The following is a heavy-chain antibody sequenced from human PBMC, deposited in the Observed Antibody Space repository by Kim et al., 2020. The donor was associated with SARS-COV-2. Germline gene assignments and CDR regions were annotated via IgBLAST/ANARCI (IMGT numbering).Heavy chain of an antibody. D-gene: IGHD3-10*01. CDR1: GFTFSSYG. Sequence: GGSLRLSCAASGFTFSSYGMHWVRQAPGKGLEWVAVISYDGSNKYYADSVKGRFTISRDNSKNTLYLQMNSLRAEDTAVYYCARDRVTMVRGAPYYYYG. V-gene: IGHV3-33*05. CDR3: ARDRVTMVRGAPYYYYG. J-gene: IGHJ6*01. CDR2: ISYDGSNK.